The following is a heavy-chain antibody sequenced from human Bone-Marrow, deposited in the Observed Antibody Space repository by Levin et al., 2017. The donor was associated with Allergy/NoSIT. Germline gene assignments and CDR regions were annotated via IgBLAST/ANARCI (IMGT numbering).Heavy chain of an antibody. CDR1: GFTFSSYD. J-gene: IGHJ5*02. D-gene: IGHD2-2*01. Sequence: SCAASGFTFSSYDMHWVRQAPGKGLEWVAVISYEGGNKYYADSVKGRFTISRDNSKNTLYLQMNSLRPDDTAVYYCARDSRSRGGWFDPWGQGTLVAVSS. CDR3: ARDSRSRGGWFDP. V-gene: IGHV3-30*04. CDR2: ISYEGGNK.